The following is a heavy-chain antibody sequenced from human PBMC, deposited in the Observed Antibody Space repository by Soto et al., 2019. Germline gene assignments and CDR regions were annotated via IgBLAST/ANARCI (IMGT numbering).Heavy chain of an antibody. CDR1: GFTFSSYG. CDR3: AKDRNYDFWIQTSGGMDV. V-gene: IGHV3-30*18. D-gene: IGHD3-3*01. J-gene: IGHJ6*02. CDR2: ISYDGSNK. Sequence: GESLKISCAASGFTFSSYGMHWVRQAPGKGLEWVAVISYDGSNKYYADSVKGRFTISRDNSKNTLYLQMNSLRAEDTAVYYCAKDRNYDFWIQTSGGMDVWGQGTTVTVSS.